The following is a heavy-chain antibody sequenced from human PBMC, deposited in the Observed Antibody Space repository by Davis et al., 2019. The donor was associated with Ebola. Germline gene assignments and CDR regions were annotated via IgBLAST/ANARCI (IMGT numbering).Heavy chain of an antibody. CDR2: ISAYNGNT. Sequence: AASVKVSCKASGYTFTSYGISLVRQAPGQGLEWMGWISAYNGNTNYAQKLQGRVTMTTDTSTSTAYMELRSLRSDDTAVYYCARDRAEMITFGGVYDYWGQGTLVTVSS. CDR1: GYTFTSYG. D-gene: IGHD3-16*01. J-gene: IGHJ4*02. CDR3: ARDRAEMITFGGVYDY. V-gene: IGHV1-18*01.